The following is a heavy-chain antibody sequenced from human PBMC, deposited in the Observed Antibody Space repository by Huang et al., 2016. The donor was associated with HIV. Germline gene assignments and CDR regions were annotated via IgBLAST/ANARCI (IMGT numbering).Heavy chain of an antibody. D-gene: IGHD2-21*02. CDR1: GYSFNSYG. Sequence: QIQLVQSAGEVKKPGASVKVSCRASGYSFNSYGISWVRQAPGQGLEWMGWISAYNGDKNIAQNFKGRLTMTTDTSTLTAYMELRSLRSDDTALYYCARKATVTAGIDYGGQGTLVTVSS. V-gene: IGHV1-18*04. J-gene: IGHJ4*02. CDR3: ARKATVTAGIDY. CDR2: ISAYNGDK.